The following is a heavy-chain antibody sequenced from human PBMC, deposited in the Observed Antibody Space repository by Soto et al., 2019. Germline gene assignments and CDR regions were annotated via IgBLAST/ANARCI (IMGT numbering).Heavy chain of an antibody. Sequence: GGSLRLSCAASGFTFSNAWMSWVRQAPGKGLEWVGRIKSKTDGGTTDYAAPVKGRFTISRDDSKNTLYLQMNSLKTEDTAVYYCTTEDWYYYGSGSYYTPQFVDYWGQGTLVTVSS. CDR1: GFTFSNAW. V-gene: IGHV3-15*01. D-gene: IGHD3-10*01. CDR3: TTEDWYYYGSGSYYTPQFVDY. J-gene: IGHJ4*02. CDR2: IKSKTDGGTT.